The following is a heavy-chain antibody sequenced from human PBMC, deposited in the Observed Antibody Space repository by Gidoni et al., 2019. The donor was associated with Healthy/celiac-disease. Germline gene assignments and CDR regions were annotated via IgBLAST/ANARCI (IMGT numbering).Heavy chain of an antibody. CDR1: GGSFSGYY. CDR3: ARRPTVLRFLGWLLISWFDP. CDR2: LNHSGGT. J-gene: IGHJ5*02. V-gene: IGHV4-34*01. Sequence: QAQLQQWGAGLLKPSETLSLTCAGYGGSFSGYYLSCIRKPPGKGLEWIGQLNHSGGTNYNPSRKSRVTISVDTSKNQFSLKLSSVTDADTAVYYCARRPTVLRFLGWLLISWFDPWSRGTLVTVSS. D-gene: IGHD3-3*01.